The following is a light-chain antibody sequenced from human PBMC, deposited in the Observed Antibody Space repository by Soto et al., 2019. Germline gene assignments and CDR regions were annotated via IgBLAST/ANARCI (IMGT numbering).Light chain of an antibody. CDR3: SSYAGSGTFV. CDR2: EGT. J-gene: IGLJ2*01. CDR1: SSDVGRYNL. Sequence: QLVLTQPASVSGSPGQSITISCTGTSSDVGRYNLVSWYQQHPGKAPKLMIYEGTERPSGVSNRFSASKSANTASLTISGLQAEDEAHYHCSSYAGSGTFVFGGGTKVTVL. V-gene: IGLV2-23*01.